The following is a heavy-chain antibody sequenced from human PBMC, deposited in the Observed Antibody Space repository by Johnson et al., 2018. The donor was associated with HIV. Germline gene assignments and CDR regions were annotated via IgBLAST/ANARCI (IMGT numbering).Heavy chain of an antibody. CDR3: AKDLEHILTYAFDI. Sequence: VQLVESGGGWIQPGGSLRLSCAASGFTVSSNNMSWVRQAPGKGLEWVSVIYSGGTKYYADSVQGRFTISRDNAKNSLSLQMNSLRAEDTAVYYCAKDLEHILTYAFDIWGQATMVTVSS. J-gene: IGHJ3*02. V-gene: IGHV3-53*01. CDR2: IYSGGTK. CDR1: GFTVSSNN. D-gene: IGHD2-21*01.